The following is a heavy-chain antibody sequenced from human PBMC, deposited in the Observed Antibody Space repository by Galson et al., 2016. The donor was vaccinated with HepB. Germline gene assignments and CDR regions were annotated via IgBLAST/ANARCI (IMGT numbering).Heavy chain of an antibody. D-gene: IGHD6-6*01. CDR1: GFTLSGSA. J-gene: IGHJ4*02. V-gene: IGHV3-30-3*01. CDR3: ARGRAARSPFDY. CDR2: ISYDGSNK. Sequence: SLRLSCAVSGFTLSGSAMHWVRQASGKGLEWVAVISYDGSNKYYADSVKGRFTISRDNSKNTLYLQMNSLRAEDTAVYYCARGRAARSPFDYWGQGTLVTVSS.